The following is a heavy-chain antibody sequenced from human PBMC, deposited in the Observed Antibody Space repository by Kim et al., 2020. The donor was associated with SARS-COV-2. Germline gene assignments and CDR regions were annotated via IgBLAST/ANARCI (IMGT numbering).Heavy chain of an antibody. D-gene: IGHD3-22*01. CDR3: AKVGGYYYDSSGYLGNF. CDR1: GFTFSSYG. Sequence: GGSLRLSCAASGFTFSSYGMHWVRQAPGKGLEWVAVISYDGSNKYYADSVKGRFTISRDNSKNTLYLQMNSLRAEDTAVYYCAKVGGYYYDSSGYLGNF. V-gene: IGHV3-30*18. CDR2: ISYDGSNK. J-gene: IGHJ4*01.